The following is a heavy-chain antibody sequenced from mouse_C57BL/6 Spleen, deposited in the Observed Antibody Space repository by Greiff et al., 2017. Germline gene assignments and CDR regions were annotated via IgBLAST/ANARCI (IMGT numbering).Heavy chain of an antibody. CDR3: ASYDGRAWFAY. J-gene: IGHJ3*01. Sequence: EVMLVESGGDLVKPGGSLKLSCAASGFTFSSYGMSWVRQTPDKRLEWVATISSGGSYTYYPDSVKGRFTISRDNAKNTLYLQMSSLKSEDTAMYYCASYDGRAWFAYWGQGTLVTVSA. V-gene: IGHV5-6*01. D-gene: IGHD2-12*01. CDR2: ISSGGSYT. CDR1: GFTFSSYG.